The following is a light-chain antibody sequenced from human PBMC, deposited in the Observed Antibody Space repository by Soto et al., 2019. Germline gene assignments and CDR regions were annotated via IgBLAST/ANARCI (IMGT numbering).Light chain of an antibody. CDR1: QSISSY. J-gene: IGKJ5*01. V-gene: IGKV1D-13*01. CDR2: DVS. CDR3: QQYSNLIT. Sequence: IQMTQSPSSLSASVGDRVTITCRASQSISSYLNWYQQKPGKAPKLLIYDVSSLESGVPSRFSGSGSGTEFTLTISSLQPEDIATYYCQQYSNLITFGQGTRLEIK.